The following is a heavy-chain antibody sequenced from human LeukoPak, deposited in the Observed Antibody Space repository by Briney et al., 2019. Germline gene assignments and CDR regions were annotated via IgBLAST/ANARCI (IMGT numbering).Heavy chain of an antibody. CDR1: GFTVSNHH. Sequence: PGGSLRLSCGASGFTVSNHHMTWVRQTPGKGLECVSVVFSDGRTSYTDSVKGRFTISRDSSKNTLFLYLDKLRAEDTAVYCCARDGGWPGYFDIRGQGTMVTVSS. J-gene: IGHJ3*02. D-gene: IGHD3-16*01. CDR2: VFSDGRT. CDR3: ARDGGWPGYFDI. V-gene: IGHV3-53*01.